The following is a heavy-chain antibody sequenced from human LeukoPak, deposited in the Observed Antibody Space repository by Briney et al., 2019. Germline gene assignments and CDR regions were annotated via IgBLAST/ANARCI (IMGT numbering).Heavy chain of an antibody. D-gene: IGHD3-22*01. Sequence: PGRSLRLSCAASGFTFDDYAMHWVRHAPGKGLEWVSGISWNSGSIGYADSVKGRFTISRDNAKNSLYLQMNSLRAEDTALYYCAKDYYDSSGLFDYWGQGTLVTVSS. CDR2: ISWNSGSI. CDR3: AKDYYDSSGLFDY. J-gene: IGHJ4*02. CDR1: GFTFDDYA. V-gene: IGHV3-9*01.